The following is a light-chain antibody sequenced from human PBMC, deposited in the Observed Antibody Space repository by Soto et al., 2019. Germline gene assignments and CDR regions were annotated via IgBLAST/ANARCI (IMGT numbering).Light chain of an antibody. CDR2: EVS. CDR3: CSYAGSSTPYV. Sequence: QSALTRPASVSGSPGQSITISCTGTCSDVGSYNLVSWYQQHPGKAPKLMIYEVSKRPSGVSNRFSGSKSGNTASLTISELQAEDEADYYCCSYAGSSTPYVFGTGTKVTVL. V-gene: IGLV2-23*02. J-gene: IGLJ1*01. CDR1: CSDVGSYNL.